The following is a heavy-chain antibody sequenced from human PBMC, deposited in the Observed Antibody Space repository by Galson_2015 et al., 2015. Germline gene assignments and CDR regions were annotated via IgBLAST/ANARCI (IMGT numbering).Heavy chain of an antibody. Sequence: QSGAEVKKPGESLKISCKGSGYSFTSYWIGWVRQMPGKGLEWMGIIYPGDSDTRYSPSFQGQVTISADKSISTAYLQWSSLKASDTAMYYCARHPPNYYDSSGYPTTDPYYYYSMDVWGQGTTVTVSS. CDR2: IYPGDSDT. J-gene: IGHJ6*02. CDR3: ARHPPNYYDSSGYPTTDPYYYYSMDV. D-gene: IGHD3-22*01. V-gene: IGHV5-51*01. CDR1: GYSFTSYW.